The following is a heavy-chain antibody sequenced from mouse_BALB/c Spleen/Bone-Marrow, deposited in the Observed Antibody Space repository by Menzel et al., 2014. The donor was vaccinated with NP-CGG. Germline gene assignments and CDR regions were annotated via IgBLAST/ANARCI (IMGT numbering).Heavy chain of an antibody. CDR3: ARHVVEVQRALDY. Sequence: EVQLQQSGGGLVKPGGSLKLSCAASGFVFSSYDMSWVRQTPEKRLEWVATISSGGSYTYYPDSVKGRFTISRDNARNTLYLQMSSLRSEDTALYYCARHVVEVQRALDYWGQGTSVTVSS. CDR2: ISSGGSYT. D-gene: IGHD2-14*01. J-gene: IGHJ4*01. CDR1: GFVFSSYD. V-gene: IGHV5-9*02.